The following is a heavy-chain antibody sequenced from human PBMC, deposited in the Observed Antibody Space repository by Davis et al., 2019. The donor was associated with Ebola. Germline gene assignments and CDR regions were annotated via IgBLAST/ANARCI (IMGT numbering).Heavy chain of an antibody. CDR2: INPHNGNT. J-gene: IGHJ4*02. Sequence: ASVKVSCRASGYTFTSYGITWVRQAPGQGLEWMGWINPHNGNTNYGQNVQGRVIMTSDTATTTAYMEVGSLRSDDTAVYYCARAQFPTTSDHWGQGTLVSVSS. D-gene: IGHD1-1*01. CDR1: GYTFTSYG. V-gene: IGHV1-18*04. CDR3: ARAQFPTTSDH.